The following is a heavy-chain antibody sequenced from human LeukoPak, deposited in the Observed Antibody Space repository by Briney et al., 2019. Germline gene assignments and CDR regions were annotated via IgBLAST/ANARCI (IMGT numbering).Heavy chain of an antibody. Sequence: GGSLRLSCAASGFTFSSYSMGWVRQAPGKGLEWVSAISSSGSTTNYEDSVKGRFTISRDNPKNTPYLQMNSLRAEDTAVYHCAKAHSDSRNTLTYFCEYWGEGTLVTVSS. CDR3: AKAHSDSRNTLTYFCEY. CDR2: ISSSGSTT. D-gene: IGHD3-22*01. J-gene: IGHJ4*02. CDR1: GFTFSSYS. V-gene: IGHV3-23*01.